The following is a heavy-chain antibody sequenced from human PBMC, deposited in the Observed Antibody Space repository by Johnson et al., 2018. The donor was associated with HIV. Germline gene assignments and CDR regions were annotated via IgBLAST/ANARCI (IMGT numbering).Heavy chain of an antibody. D-gene: IGHD3-3*01. CDR1: GFTFSDYY. CDR3: AKGLAAFFAFDI. Sequence: QVQLVESGGGLVKPGGSLRLSCAASGFTFSDYYMSWIRQAPGKGLEWVSYSSSSGSTIYYADSVQGRFTISRDNSKNTLFLQMNSLRVEDTAIYYCAKGLAAFFAFDIWGQGTMVTVSS. V-gene: IGHV3-11*01. CDR2: SSSSGSTI. J-gene: IGHJ3*02.